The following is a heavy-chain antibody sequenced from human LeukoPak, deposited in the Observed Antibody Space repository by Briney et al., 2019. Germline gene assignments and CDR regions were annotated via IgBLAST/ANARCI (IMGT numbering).Heavy chain of an antibody. CDR1: GYTFTGYY. CDR2: INPNSGGT. CDR3: ARAAYSSGWHYYYYYGMDV. D-gene: IGHD6-19*01. J-gene: IGHJ6*02. Sequence: ASVKVSCKASGYTFTGYYMHWVRQAPGQGLEWMGWINPNSGGTNYAQKFQGWVTMTRDTSISTAYMELSRLRSDDTAVYYCARAAYSSGWHYYYYYGMDVWGQGTTVTVSS. V-gene: IGHV1-2*04.